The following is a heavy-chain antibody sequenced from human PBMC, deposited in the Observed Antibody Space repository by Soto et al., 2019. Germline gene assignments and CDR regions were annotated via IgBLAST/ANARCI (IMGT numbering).Heavy chain of an antibody. V-gene: IGHV4-4*07. CDR1: GGSMTGYF. J-gene: IGHJ4*02. CDR3: ARTHWVSGTEY. Sequence: QVQLQESGPGLVKPSETLSLTCTVSGGSMTGYFWSWIRQPAGQALEWIGHVYNSGNTDYNPSLASRITMAVDTSKRQFSLKVKSVPAADTAVYYWARTHWVSGTEYWGQGILVTVSS. D-gene: IGHD6-19*01. CDR2: VYNSGNT.